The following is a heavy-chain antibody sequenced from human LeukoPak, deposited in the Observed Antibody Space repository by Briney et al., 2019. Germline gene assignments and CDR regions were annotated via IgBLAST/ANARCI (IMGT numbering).Heavy chain of an antibody. CDR1: GFIFSSYP. CDR3: AKGLAVATSYFDC. J-gene: IGHJ4*02. Sequence: PGGSLRLSRAASGFIFSSYPISWVRQAPGKGLEWVSTISAGGGSTYYADSVKGRFTFSTDNSKNTLYLQMNSLKAEDTAVYYCAKGLAVATSYFDCWGQGTLVTVSS. D-gene: IGHD6-19*01. V-gene: IGHV3-23*01. CDR2: ISAGGGST.